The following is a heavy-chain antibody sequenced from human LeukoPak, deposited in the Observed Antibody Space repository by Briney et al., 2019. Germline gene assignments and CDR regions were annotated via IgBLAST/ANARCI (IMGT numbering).Heavy chain of an antibody. Sequence: PGGSLRLSCAASGFTFSSYSMNWVRQAPGKGLEWVSSISSSSSYIYYADSVKGRFTISRDNAKNSLYLQMYSLRAEDTAVYYCAKLPAASRIEFDPWGQGTLVTVSS. J-gene: IGHJ5*02. CDR1: GFTFSSYS. CDR2: ISSSSSYI. CDR3: AKLPAASRIEFDP. D-gene: IGHD6-25*01. V-gene: IGHV3-21*01.